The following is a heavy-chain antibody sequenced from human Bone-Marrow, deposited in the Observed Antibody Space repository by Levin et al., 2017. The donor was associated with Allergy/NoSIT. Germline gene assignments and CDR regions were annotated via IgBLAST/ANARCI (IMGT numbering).Heavy chain of an antibody. V-gene: IGHV3-23*01. CDR3: AREGPVYSGGWGLDY. D-gene: IGHD2-15*01. CDR1: AFTFGSYA. J-gene: IGHJ4*02. CDR2: ISGRGDTI. Sequence: GESLKISCEASAFTFGSYAMAWVRQGPGMGLEWVSSISGRGDTIYGYGGSVKGRFTVSRDNSRNTLYLQMESLRVEDTAIYYCAREGPVYSGGWGLDYWGQGILVTVSS.